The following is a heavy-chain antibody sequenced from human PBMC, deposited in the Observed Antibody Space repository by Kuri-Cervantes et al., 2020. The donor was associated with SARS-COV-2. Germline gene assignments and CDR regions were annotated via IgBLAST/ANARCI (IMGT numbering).Heavy chain of an antibody. CDR1: GYTFTGYY. V-gene: IGHV1-2*04. D-gene: IGHD3-22*01. CDR2: INPNSGGT. J-gene: IGHJ6*02. Sequence: ASVKVSCKASGYTFTGYYMHWVRQAPGQGLEWMGWINPNSGGTNYAQKFQGWVTMTRDTSISTAYMELSRLRSDDTAVYYCTFTPYYYDSSGYYYYYGMDVWGQGTTVTVSS. CDR3: TFTPYYYDSSGYYYYYGMDV.